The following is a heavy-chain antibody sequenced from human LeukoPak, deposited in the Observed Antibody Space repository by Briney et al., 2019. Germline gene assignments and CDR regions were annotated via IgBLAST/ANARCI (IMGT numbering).Heavy chain of an antibody. CDR2: IYSGGST. J-gene: IGHJ4*02. Sequence: QAGGSLRLSCAASGFTVSSNYMSWVRQAPGKGLEWVSVIYSGGSTYYADSVKGRFTISRDNSKNTLYLQMNSLRAEDTAVYYCAKDGGYYGSGTYPWYFDSWGQGTLVTVSS. V-gene: IGHV3-53*01. D-gene: IGHD3-10*01. CDR3: AKDGGYYGSGTYPWYFDS. CDR1: GFTVSSNY.